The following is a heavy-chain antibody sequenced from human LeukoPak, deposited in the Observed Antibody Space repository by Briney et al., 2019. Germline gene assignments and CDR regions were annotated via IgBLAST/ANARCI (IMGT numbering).Heavy chain of an antibody. D-gene: IGHD6-19*01. CDR3: ARDQITVAGTGFDY. Sequence: GASVKVSCKASGYTFTAYFMHWVRQAPGQGLEWMGWINPNSGGTNYAQKFQGRVTMTRDTSISTAYMELSRLRSDDTAVYYCARDQITVAGTGFDYWGQGTLVTVSS. CDR1: GYTFTAYF. J-gene: IGHJ4*02. CDR2: INPNSGGT. V-gene: IGHV1-2*02.